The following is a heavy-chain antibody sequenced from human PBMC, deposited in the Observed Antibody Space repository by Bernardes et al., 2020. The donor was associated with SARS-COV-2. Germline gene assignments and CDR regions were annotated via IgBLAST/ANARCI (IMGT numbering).Heavy chain of an antibody. V-gene: IGHV3-23*01. J-gene: IGHJ4*02. D-gene: IGHD6-19*01. CDR2: VSGSGFTT. CDR3: AKARIAVAESLDY. Sequence: GGSLRLSCEASGFMFSSFGMTWVRQAPGKGLEWVAGVSGSGFTTFYADSVKGRFTISRDNSKNSLSLQMNSLRDEDTATYFCAKARIAVAESLDYWGRGSLVTVSS. CDR1: GFMFSSFG.